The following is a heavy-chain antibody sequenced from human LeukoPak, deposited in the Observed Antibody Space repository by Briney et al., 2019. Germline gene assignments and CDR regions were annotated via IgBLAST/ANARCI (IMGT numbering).Heavy chain of an antibody. D-gene: IGHD3-3*01. J-gene: IGHJ6*03. CDR3: ARVSQGLDFWSGQRHYSYMDV. CDR2: ISYDGSNK. V-gene: IGHV3-30*03. Sequence: PGGSLRLSCAASGFTFSSYGMHWVRQAPGKGLEWVAVISYDGSNKYYADSVKGRFTISRDNAKNPLYLQLNSLRAEDTAVFYCARVSQGLDFWSGQRHYSYMDVWGKGTTVTVSS. CDR1: GFTFSSYG.